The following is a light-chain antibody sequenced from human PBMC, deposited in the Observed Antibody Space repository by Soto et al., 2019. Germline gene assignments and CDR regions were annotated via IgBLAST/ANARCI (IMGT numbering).Light chain of an antibody. J-gene: IGLJ1*01. V-gene: IGLV2-23*01. CDR3: CSHTGISYV. CDR1: SSDVGRYNL. Sequence: QSVLTQPASVSGSPGQSITISCTGTSSDVGRYNLVSWYQQHPGEVPKVMIYEGSKRPSGVSNRFSGSKSGNTASLTISGLQAEDEADYYCCSHTGISYVFGTGTKVTV. CDR2: EGS.